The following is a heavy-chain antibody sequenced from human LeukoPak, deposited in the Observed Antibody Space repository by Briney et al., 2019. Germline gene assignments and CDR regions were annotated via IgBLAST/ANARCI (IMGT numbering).Heavy chain of an antibody. CDR3: ARVAYCGGDCYSGPLAY. Sequence: GGSLRLSCAASGFTVSTNYMTWVRQAPGKGRAWVSVFYSDGRTFYIDSVKGRFTISRDNSKNTVFLQMNSLRPEDTAVYYYARVAYCGGDCYSGPLAYWGQGTLVTVSS. CDR1: GFTVSTNY. D-gene: IGHD2-21*02. V-gene: IGHV3-53*01. CDR2: FYSDGRT. J-gene: IGHJ4*02.